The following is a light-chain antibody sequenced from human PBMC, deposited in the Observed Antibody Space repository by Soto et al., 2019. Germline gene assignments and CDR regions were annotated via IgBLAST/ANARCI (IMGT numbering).Light chain of an antibody. CDR2: DAS. CDR1: QSVSSS. CDR3: QQYNSGIT. Sequence: EVVLTQSPATLSFSPGDTATLSCGASQSVSSSLAWYQQKPGQAPRLLIYDASSRATGIPARFSGSGSGTEFTLTISSLQPDDFATYYCQQYNSGITFGQGTRLEIK. V-gene: IGKV3-11*01. J-gene: IGKJ5*01.